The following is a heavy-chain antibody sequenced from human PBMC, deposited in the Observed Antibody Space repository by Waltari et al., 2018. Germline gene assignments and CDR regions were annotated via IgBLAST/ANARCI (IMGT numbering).Heavy chain of an antibody. CDR2: IYWNDDK. Sequence: QITLKESGPTLVKPTQTLTLTCTFSGFSLSTSGVGVGWIRQPPGKALEWLALIYWNDDKRYSPSLKSRLTITKDTSKNQVVLTMTNMDPVDTATYYCAHRPVYDYIWGSYPNDVDFDYWGQGTLVTVSS. CDR3: AHRPVYDYIWGSYPNDVDFDY. J-gene: IGHJ4*02. V-gene: IGHV2-5*01. D-gene: IGHD3-16*02. CDR1: GFSLSTSGVG.